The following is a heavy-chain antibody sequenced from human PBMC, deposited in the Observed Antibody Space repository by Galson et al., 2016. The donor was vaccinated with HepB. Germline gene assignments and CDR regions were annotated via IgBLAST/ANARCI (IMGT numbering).Heavy chain of an antibody. J-gene: IGHJ5*02. CDR1: GFTFSSDA. D-gene: IGHD6-6*01. CDR3: AKDIRRRVWGLSNSWFDP. Sequence: SLRLSCAASGFTFSSDALSWVRQAPGKGPEWVSSVSGFGGNTYYADSVKGRFTISRDNSNNMLYLQMNSLRVEDTAVYYCAKDIRRRVWGLSNSWFDPWGQGTLVTVSS. CDR2: VSGFGGNT. V-gene: IGHV3-23*01.